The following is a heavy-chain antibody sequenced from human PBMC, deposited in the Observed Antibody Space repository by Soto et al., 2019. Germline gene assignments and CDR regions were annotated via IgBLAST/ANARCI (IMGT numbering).Heavy chain of an antibody. J-gene: IGHJ4*02. D-gene: IGHD3-16*01. Sequence: WGSLGLACAASGLILSDVWMTWVRQAPGKGLEWVGRIKTKPDDGTIDYAAPVRGRFTISRDDSKNTLYLQMTSLTPDDTGVYYCTTSNLGVDYWGPGALVTVS. V-gene: IGHV3-15*01. CDR2: IKTKPDDGTI. CDR1: GLILSDVW. CDR3: TTSNLGVDY.